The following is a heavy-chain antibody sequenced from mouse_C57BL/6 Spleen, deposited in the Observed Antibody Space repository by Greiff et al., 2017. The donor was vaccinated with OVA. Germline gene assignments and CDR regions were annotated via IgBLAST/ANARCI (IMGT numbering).Heavy chain of an antibody. V-gene: IGHV1-50*01. D-gene: IGHD3-2*02. CDR1: GYTFTSYW. Sequence: QVQLQQPGTELVKPGASVKLSCKASGYTFTSYWMHWVKQRPGQGLEWIGEIDPSDSYTNYTHKFKGKATLTVDTSSSTAYMQLSRLTSEDSAVYYCARGGSSGPMDYWGQGTSVTVSS. CDR3: ARGGSSGPMDY. CDR2: IDPSDSYT. J-gene: IGHJ4*01.